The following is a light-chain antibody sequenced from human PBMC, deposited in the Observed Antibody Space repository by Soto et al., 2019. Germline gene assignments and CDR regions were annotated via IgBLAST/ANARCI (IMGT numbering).Light chain of an antibody. CDR2: GAS. CDR1: QSVTTTY. J-gene: IGKJ1*01. Sequence: EIVLTQSPGTLSLSPGERASLSCRASQSVTTTYLAWYQQKAAQAPKLLIYGASTRATGTPDRFSGSGSGTDFTLTISSLEPEDFAIYYCQQYSASPWTFGQGTRVENK. V-gene: IGKV3-20*01. CDR3: QQYSASPWT.